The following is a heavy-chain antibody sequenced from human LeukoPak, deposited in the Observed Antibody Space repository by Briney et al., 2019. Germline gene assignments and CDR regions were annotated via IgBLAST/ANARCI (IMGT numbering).Heavy chain of an antibody. Sequence: GGSLRLSCAASGFTFSSYWMSWVRQAPGKGLEWVANIKQDGSEKYYVDSVKGRFTISRDNAKNSLYLQMNSLRAEDTAVYYRARDPASRHYYGMDVWGQGTTVTVSS. CDR2: IKQDGSEK. V-gene: IGHV3-7*03. D-gene: IGHD2-2*01. CDR3: ARDPASRHYYGMDV. CDR1: GFTFSSYW. J-gene: IGHJ6*02.